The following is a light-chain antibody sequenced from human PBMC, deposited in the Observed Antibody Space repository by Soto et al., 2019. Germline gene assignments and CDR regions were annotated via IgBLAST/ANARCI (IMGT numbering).Light chain of an antibody. Sequence: EIVLTQSPGTLSLSPGERATLSCRASQSVSSSYLAWYQQKPGQAPRLLIYGASSRATGIPDRFSGSGSGTDVTLTSSSLEPEDFAVYYCQQYGISPLVTFGGGTKVEIK. CDR2: GAS. CDR3: QQYGISPLVT. V-gene: IGKV3-20*01. J-gene: IGKJ4*01. CDR1: QSVSSSY.